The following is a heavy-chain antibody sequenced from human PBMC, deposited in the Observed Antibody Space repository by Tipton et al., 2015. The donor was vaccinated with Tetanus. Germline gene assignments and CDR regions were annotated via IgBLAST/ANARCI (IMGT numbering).Heavy chain of an antibody. CDR2: IFNYGGT. CDR1: GFTVSNSY. Sequence: SLRLSCAASGFTVSNSYMTWVRQDPGKGLEWVSSIFNYGGTYSADSVKGRFTISRDNSKNTLYLQMNSLRAEDTAVYYCGGFSFSDDLDIWGRGTMVTVSS. CDR3: GGFSFSDDLDI. J-gene: IGHJ3*02. D-gene: IGHD2-15*01. V-gene: IGHV3-53*01.